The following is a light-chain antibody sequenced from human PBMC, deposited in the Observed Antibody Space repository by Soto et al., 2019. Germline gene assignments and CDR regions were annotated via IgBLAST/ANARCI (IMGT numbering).Light chain of an antibody. CDR3: SSYTSSITVV. CDR1: SSDIGSYNF. V-gene: IGLV2-14*01. CDR2: EVS. J-gene: IGLJ2*01. Sequence: QSALTQPASVSGSPGQSVTISCTGTSSDIGSYNFVAWYQHHPNKAPKLMIYEVSNRPSGVSNRFSGSKSGNTASLTISGLQAENEAVYYCSSYTSSITVVFGGGTKVTVL.